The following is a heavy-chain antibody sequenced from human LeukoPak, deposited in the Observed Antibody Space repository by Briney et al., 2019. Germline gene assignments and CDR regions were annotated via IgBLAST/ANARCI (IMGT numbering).Heavy chain of an antibody. CDR3: VRDVYQVRSNDYVFDV. D-gene: IGHD2-2*02. V-gene: IGHV3-74*01. CDR2: ISGDERGT. Sequence: PGGSLRLSCVASGFTFSNHWMHWVRQTPGKGLNWISRISGDERGTNYAGSVKGGFIISRDNANDTLFLQMDSLRVEDTAVYYCVRDVYQVRSNDYVFDVWGQGTMVTVSS. CDR1: GFTFSNHW. J-gene: IGHJ3*01.